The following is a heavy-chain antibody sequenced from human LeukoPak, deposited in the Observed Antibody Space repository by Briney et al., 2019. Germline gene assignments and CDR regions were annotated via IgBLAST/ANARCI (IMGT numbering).Heavy chain of an antibody. CDR3: ARDPVAVYYFDY. Sequence: GGSLRLSCAASGFTSSSYAMHWVRPAPGKGLEWVAVISYDGSNKYYADSVKGRFTISRDNSKNTLYLQMNSLRAEDTAVYYCARDPVAVYYFDYWGQGTLVTVSS. D-gene: IGHD4-23*01. CDR2: ISYDGSNK. J-gene: IGHJ4*02. V-gene: IGHV3-30-3*01. CDR1: GFTSSSYA.